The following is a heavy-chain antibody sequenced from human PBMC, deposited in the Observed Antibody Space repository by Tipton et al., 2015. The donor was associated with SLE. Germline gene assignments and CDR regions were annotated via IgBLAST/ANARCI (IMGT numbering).Heavy chain of an antibody. CDR1: GGSMSNYY. V-gene: IGHV4-59*01. J-gene: IGHJ5*02. Sequence: TLSLTCTVSGGSMSNYYWNWIRQAPGKGLEWIGYVSYIETTNYNPSFKSRLTISIDTSKNQFFLKLSSVTTADTALYYCARSSGGLVVVGESWGQGTLVTVSS. CDR3: ARSSGGLVVVGES. CDR2: VSYIETT. D-gene: IGHD1-26*01.